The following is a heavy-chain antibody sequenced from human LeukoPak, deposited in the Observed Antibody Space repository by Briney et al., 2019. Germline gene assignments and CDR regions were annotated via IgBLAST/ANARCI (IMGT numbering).Heavy chain of an antibody. D-gene: IGHD3-22*01. CDR1: GYTLTELS. CDR2: FDPEDGET. Sequence: ASVKVSCKVSGYTLTELSMHWVRQAPGKGLEWMGGFDPEDGETIYAQKFQGRVTMTEDTSTDTAYMELSSLRSEDTAVYYCATDRFGFLGHSGGYYREVRDYWGQGTLVTVSS. V-gene: IGHV1-24*01. J-gene: IGHJ4*02. CDR3: ATDRFGFLGHSGGYYREVRDY.